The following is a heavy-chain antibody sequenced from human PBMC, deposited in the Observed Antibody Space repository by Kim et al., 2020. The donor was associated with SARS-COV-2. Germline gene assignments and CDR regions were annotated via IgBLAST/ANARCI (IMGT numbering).Heavy chain of an antibody. J-gene: IGHJ2*01. CDR3: ARHSGYDLALDL. Sequence: NYNPSLKSRVTISVDTSKNQFSLKLSSVTAADTAVYYCARHSGYDLALDLWGRGTLVTVSS. D-gene: IGHD5-12*01. V-gene: IGHV4-34*01.